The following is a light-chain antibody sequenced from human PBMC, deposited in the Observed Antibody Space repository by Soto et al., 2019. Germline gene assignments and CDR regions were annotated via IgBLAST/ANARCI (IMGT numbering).Light chain of an antibody. CDR2: RAS. CDR1: QSVSSSY. Sequence: EIVLTQSTGTLSLSPGQRATLSCRTSQSVSSSYLAWYQDKPGQAPGLLIYRASSRATGIPGRFSCSGSGTDFTLTISRLEPEDFAVYYCQQYGSSPQTFGQGTKVDIK. V-gene: IGKV3-20*01. CDR3: QQYGSSPQT. J-gene: IGKJ1*01.